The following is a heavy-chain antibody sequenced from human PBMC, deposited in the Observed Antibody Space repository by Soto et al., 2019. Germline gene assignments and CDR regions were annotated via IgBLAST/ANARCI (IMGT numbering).Heavy chain of an antibody. Sequence: QVQLQQWGAGLLKPSETLSLICAVYGGSFSDYYWNWIRQTPGKGLEWVGEVNHRGGTNYNPSLKSRVTISVDTAKNQFSLKLNSVTAADTAVYFSARGYSSSWYRRFDDWGQGTLVTVSS. CDR1: GGSFSDYY. V-gene: IGHV4-34*02. J-gene: IGHJ4*02. CDR2: VNHRGGT. D-gene: IGHD6-13*01. CDR3: ARGYSSSWYRRFDD.